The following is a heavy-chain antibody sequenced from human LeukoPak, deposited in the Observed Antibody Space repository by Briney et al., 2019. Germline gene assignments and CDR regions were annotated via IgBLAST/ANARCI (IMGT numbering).Heavy chain of an antibody. J-gene: IGHJ4*02. D-gene: IGHD5-18*01. Sequence: SETLSLTCAVYGGSYTNYYWTWIRQPPGKGLEWIGEINHSGRTNYNPSLKSRVTISVDPSKNQFSVKVTSVTAADTAVYYCARNKKGDRYTYGHDYWGQGTLVTVSS. V-gene: IGHV4-34*01. CDR1: GGSYTNYY. CDR2: INHSGRT. CDR3: ARNKKGDRYTYGHDY.